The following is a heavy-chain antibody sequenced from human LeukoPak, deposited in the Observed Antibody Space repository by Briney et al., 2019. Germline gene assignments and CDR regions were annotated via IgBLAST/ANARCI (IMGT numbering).Heavy chain of an antibody. V-gene: IGHV1-69*13. CDR1: GDTFSTYA. Sequence: EASVKVSCTASGDTFSTYAISWVRQAPGQGLEWMGGIVPIFGTAKYAQKFQGRVTITADESTSTAYMELSRLRSEDTAVYYCAREIGMEGAHGPFQIWGERTMCTLSS. J-gene: IGHJ3*02. CDR2: IVPIFGTA. CDR3: AREIGMEGAHGPFQI. D-gene: IGHD1-1*01.